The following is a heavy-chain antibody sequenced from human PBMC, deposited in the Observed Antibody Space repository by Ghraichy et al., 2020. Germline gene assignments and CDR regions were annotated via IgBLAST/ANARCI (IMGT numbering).Heavy chain of an antibody. CDR1: TVSIRRGGYY. J-gene: IGHJ4*02. D-gene: IGHD6-13*01. Sequence: SLTCTVSTVSIRRGGYYWSWVRQRPGTGLEWIGYIYYSGNTYYNPSLESRVSISVDASENQFSLKLTSVTAADTAVYYCARVLWDSASWFYFYYWGQGNLVTVS. CDR3: ARVLWDSASWFYFYY. V-gene: IGHV4-31*03. CDR2: IYYSGNT.